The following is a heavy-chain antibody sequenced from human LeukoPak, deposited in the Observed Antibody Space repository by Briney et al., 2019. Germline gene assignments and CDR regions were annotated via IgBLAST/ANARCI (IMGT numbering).Heavy chain of an antibody. D-gene: IGHD6-19*01. J-gene: IGHJ4*02. Sequence: GASVKVSYKVSAYTLTELSLHWVREAPGKGLEWMGGLDPEDGETIYAQKFQGRVTMTEDTSTDTAYMELSSLRSEDTAVYYCAKLVGVQLLVRSYDYWGQGTLVTVSS. CDR2: LDPEDGET. CDR1: AYTLTELS. CDR3: AKLVGVQLLVRSYDY. V-gene: IGHV1-24*01.